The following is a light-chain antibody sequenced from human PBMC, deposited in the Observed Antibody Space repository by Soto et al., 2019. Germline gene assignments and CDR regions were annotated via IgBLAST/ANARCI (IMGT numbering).Light chain of an antibody. Sequence: QSVLTQPASVSGSPGQSITISCTGTSSDVGAYNFVSWYQQHPGKAPKLMISTVNSRPSGVSNSFSGSKSGNTASLTISGLQAEDEADYYCISYTTTGTLWVFGGGTKLTVL. CDR1: SSDVGAYNF. CDR3: ISYTTTGTLWV. J-gene: IGLJ3*02. CDR2: TVN. V-gene: IGLV2-14*01.